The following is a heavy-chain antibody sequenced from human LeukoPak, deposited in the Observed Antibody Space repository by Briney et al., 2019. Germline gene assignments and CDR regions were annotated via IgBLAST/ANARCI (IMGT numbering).Heavy chain of an antibody. Sequence: ASVKVSCKASGYTFTDYYIHWVRQAPGQGLERMGRINPKSGGTNYAQNFQGRVTMTRDTSISTAYMELSSLTSDATAMYYCARVWNKRGYWYFDRWGRGTLVTVSS. CDR1: GYTFTDYY. V-gene: IGHV1-2*06. CDR3: ARVWNKRGYWYFDR. CDR2: INPKSGGT. D-gene: IGHD1/OR15-1a*01. J-gene: IGHJ2*01.